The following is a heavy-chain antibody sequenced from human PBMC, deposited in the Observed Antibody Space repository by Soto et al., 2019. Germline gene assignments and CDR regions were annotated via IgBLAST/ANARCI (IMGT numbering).Heavy chain of an antibody. D-gene: IGHD1-26*01. Sequence: SSETLSLTCAVSGGSIRSNNRWSWVRQPPGKGLEWIGEIFHSGSTNYNPSLKTRVTISVDKSKNQFSLKLSSVTAADTAVYYCARVYSGSYSAYRGQRTLVTVSS. CDR3: ARVYSGSYSAY. CDR2: IFHSGST. CDR1: GGSIRSNNR. J-gene: IGHJ4*02. V-gene: IGHV4-4*02.